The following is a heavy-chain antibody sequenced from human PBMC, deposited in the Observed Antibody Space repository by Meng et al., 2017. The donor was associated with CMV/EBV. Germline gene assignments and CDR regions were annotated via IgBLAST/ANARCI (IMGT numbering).Heavy chain of an antibody. Sequence: SVKVSCKASGGTFSSYAISWVRQAPGQGLEWMGGIIPIFGTANYAPKFQGRVTITTDESTSTAYMELSSLRSEDTAVYYCARVSGWYTGGYYYYYGMDVWGQGTTVTVSS. CDR2: IIPIFGTA. D-gene: IGHD6-19*01. J-gene: IGHJ6*02. V-gene: IGHV1-69*05. CDR1: GGTFSSYA. CDR3: ARVSGWYTGGYYYYYGMDV.